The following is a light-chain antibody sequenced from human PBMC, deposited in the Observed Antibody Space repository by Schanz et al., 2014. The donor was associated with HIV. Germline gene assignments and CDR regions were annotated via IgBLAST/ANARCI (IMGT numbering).Light chain of an antibody. CDR2: EVS. J-gene: IGLJ1*01. CDR1: SSDVGGYNY. V-gene: IGLV2-8*01. Sequence: QSVLTQPPSASGSPGQSVTISCTGTSSDVGGYNYVSWYQQHPGKAPKLMIYEVSERPSGVPDRFSGSKSGNTASLTVSGLQPEDEADYYCNSYSHSNTYVFGSGTKVTVL. CDR3: NSYSHSNTYV.